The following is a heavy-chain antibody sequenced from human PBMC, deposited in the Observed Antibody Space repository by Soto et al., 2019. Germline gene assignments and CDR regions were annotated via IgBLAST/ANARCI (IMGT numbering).Heavy chain of an antibody. V-gene: IGHV3-74*01. CDR2: INTDGSTT. CDR3: XXXXXXKYGLDV. CDR1: EFTFNNYW. Sequence: EVQLVESGGGLVQPGGSLRLSCAASEFTFNNYWMHWVRQVPGKGLEWVSRINTDGSTTNYADSVMGRFTISRDNADXXXXXXXXXXXXXXXXXXXXXXXXXXKYGLDVWGQGATVTVSS. J-gene: IGHJ6*02.